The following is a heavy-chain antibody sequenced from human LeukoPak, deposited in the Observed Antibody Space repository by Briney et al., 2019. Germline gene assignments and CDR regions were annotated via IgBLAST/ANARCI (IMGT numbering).Heavy chain of an antibody. V-gene: IGHV4-39*01. D-gene: IGHD3-9*01. CDR2: IYYSGST. J-gene: IGHJ4*02. Sequence: PSETLSLTCTVSGGSISSSSYYWGWIRQPPGKGLEWIGSIYYSGSTYYNPSLKSRVTISVDTSKNQFSLKLSSVTAADTAVYYCARVTRVRYFDWPSGGYYFDYWGQGTLVTVSS. CDR3: ARVTRVRYFDWPSGGYYFDY. CDR1: GGSISSSSYY.